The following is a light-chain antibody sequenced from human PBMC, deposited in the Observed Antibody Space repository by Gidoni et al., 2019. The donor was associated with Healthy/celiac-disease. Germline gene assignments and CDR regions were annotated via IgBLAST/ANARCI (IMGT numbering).Light chain of an antibody. Sequence: EIVMTQSPATLSVSPGERATLSCRASQSVSSNLAWYQQKPGQAPRLLIYVASTRATGIPARFSGRGSGTEFTLTFSSLQSEDFAVYYCQQYNNWPYTFGQGTKLEIK. V-gene: IGKV3-15*01. CDR3: QQYNNWPYT. CDR1: QSVSSN. J-gene: IGKJ2*01. CDR2: VAS.